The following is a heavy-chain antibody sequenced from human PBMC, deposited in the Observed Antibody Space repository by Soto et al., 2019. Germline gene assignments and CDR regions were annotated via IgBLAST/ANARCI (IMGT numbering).Heavy chain of an antibody. CDR3: ARVIKMERRFDYFDY. Sequence: SETLSLTCTVSGGSISSGGYYWSWIRQHPGKGLEWIGYIYYSGSTYYNPSLKSRVTISVDTSKNQFSLKLSSVTAADTAVYYCARVIKMERRFDYFDYWGQGTLVTVSS. J-gene: IGHJ4*02. CDR2: IYYSGST. CDR1: GGSISSGGYY. D-gene: IGHD1-1*01. V-gene: IGHV4-31*03.